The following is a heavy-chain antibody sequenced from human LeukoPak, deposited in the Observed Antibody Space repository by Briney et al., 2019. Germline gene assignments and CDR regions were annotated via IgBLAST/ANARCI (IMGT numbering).Heavy chain of an antibody. Sequence: SETLSLTCAVYGGSFSDYYWSWIRQPPGKGLEWIGEINHSGSTNYNPSLKSRVTISIDTSNNQFYLKLSSLTAADTAVYYCARRDDSSGYHKIFDYWGQGTLVTVSS. V-gene: IGHV4-34*01. CDR3: ARRDDSSGYHKIFDY. CDR1: GGSFSDYY. J-gene: IGHJ4*02. CDR2: INHSGST. D-gene: IGHD3-22*01.